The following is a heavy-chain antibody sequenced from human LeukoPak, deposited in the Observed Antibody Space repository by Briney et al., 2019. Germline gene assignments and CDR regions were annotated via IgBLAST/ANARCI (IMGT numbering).Heavy chain of an antibody. V-gene: IGHV1-2*02. CDR2: INPNSGGT. CDR3: ARVLYYYDSSRYPRPLESTPDELYYFDY. Sequence: ASVKVSCKASGYTFTVFYMHWVRQAPGQGLEWMAWINPNSGGTNYAQKFQGRVTMTRDTSISTAYMDLSRLRSDDTAVYYCARVLYYYDSSRYPRPLESTPDELYYFDYWGQGTLVTVSS. CDR1: GYTFTVFY. J-gene: IGHJ4*02. D-gene: IGHD3-22*01.